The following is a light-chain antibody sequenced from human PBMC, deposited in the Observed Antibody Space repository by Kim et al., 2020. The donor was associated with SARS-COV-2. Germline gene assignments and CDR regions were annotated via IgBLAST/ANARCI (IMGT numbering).Light chain of an antibody. V-gene: IGLV3-1*01. CDR3: QAWDSSTNYV. J-gene: IGLJ1*01. CDR1: KLGDKY. Sequence: VSPGQTASITCSGDKLGDKYACWYQQKPGQSPVLVIYQDSKRPSGIPERFSGSNSGNTATLTINGTQAMNEADYYCQAWDSSTNYVFGTGTKVTVL. CDR2: QDS.